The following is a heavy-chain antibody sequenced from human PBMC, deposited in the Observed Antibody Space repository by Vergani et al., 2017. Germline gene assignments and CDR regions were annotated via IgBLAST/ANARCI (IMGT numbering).Heavy chain of an antibody. V-gene: IGHV3-33*01. J-gene: IGHJ4*02. CDR2: IWYDGSNK. D-gene: IGHD6-19*01. Sequence: VQLLESGGGVVQPGRSLRLSCAASGFTFSSYGMHWVRQAPGKGLEWVAVIWYDGSNKYYADSVKGRFTISRDNSKNTLYLQMNSLRAEDTAVYYCARSYSSGTLDYWGQGTLVTVSS. CDR1: GFTFSSYG. CDR3: ARSYSSGTLDY.